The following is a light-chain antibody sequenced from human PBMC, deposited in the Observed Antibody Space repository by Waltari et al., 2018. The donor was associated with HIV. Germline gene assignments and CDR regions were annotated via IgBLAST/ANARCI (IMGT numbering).Light chain of an antibody. CDR3: QAWDNSTVV. CDR2: QDN. J-gene: IGLJ2*01. CDR1: KLGDKY. Sequence: SYELTQPPSLSVSPGQTASITCSGDKLGDKYACWYQQKPGQSPVLVIYQDNKRPSGIPERFSGSNSGNTATLTISGTQAMDEADYHCQAWDNSTVVFGGGTKLTVL. V-gene: IGLV3-1*01.